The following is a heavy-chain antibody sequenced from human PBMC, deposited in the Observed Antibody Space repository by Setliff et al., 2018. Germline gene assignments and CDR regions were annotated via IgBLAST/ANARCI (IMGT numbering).Heavy chain of an antibody. J-gene: IGHJ4*02. CDR2: ISTSGNT. CDR1: GGSIINSYY. Sequence: PSETLSLTCTVSGGSIINSYYWSWIRQPAGKGLEWIGRISTSGNTNYNPSLKSRVTVSLDTSKNQFSLKLTSMTAADTAVYYCARDPSSVAARPGYWGQGTLVTVSS. D-gene: IGHD6-6*01. V-gene: IGHV4-4*07. CDR3: ARDPSSVAARPGY.